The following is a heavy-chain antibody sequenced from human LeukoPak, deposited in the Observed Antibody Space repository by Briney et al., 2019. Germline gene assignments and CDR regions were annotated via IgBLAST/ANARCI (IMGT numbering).Heavy chain of an antibody. CDR1: GFTFDDDA. CDR2: ISWNSGSI. V-gene: IGHV3-9*01. Sequence: PGGSLRLSCAASGFTFDDDAMHWVRQAPGKGLEWVSGISWNSGSIGYADSVKGRFTISRDNAKNSLYLQMNSLRAEDTALYYCAKGSWYFDLWGRGTLVTVSS. J-gene: IGHJ2*01. CDR3: AKGSWYFDL.